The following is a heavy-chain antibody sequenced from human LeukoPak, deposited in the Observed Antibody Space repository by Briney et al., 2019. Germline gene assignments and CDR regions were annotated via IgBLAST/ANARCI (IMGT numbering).Heavy chain of an antibody. J-gene: IGHJ3*02. V-gene: IGHV3-21*01. CDR3: ARGDAFDI. Sequence: PGGSLRLSCAASGFTFSSYAMSWVRQAPGKGLEWVSYISSSSSYIYYADSVKGRFTISRDNAKDSLYLQMNSLRAEDTAVYYCARGDAFDIWGQGTMVTVSS. CDR2: ISSSSSYI. CDR1: GFTFSSYA.